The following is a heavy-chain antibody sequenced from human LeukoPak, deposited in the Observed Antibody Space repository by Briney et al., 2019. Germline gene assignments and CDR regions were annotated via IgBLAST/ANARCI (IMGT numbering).Heavy chain of an antibody. CDR1: GFTFSSYE. V-gene: IGHV3-21*01. J-gene: IGHJ6*03. CDR2: ISSSSSYI. Sequence: SGGSLRLSCAASGFTFSSYEMNWVRQAPGKGLEWVSSISSSSSYIYYADSVKGRFTISRDNAKNSLYLQMNSLRVEDTAVYYCARDGTPNYSSGWVYMDVWGEGTTVTISS. CDR3: ARDGTPNYSSGWVYMDV. D-gene: IGHD6-25*01.